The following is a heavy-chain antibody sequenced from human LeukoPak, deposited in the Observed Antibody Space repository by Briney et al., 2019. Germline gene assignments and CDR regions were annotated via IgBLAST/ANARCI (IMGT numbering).Heavy chain of an antibody. J-gene: IGHJ4*02. D-gene: IGHD6-6*01. V-gene: IGHV1-18*01. CDR3: AREGPEYSSSSGPAPDY. CDR2: ISAYNGNT. Sequence: ASVKVSCKASGYTFTSYGISWVRQAPGQGLEWMGWISAYNGNTNYAQKLQGRVTLTTDTSTSTAYMELRSLRSDDTAVYYCAREGPEYSSSSGPAPDYWGQGTLVTVSS. CDR1: GYTFTSYG.